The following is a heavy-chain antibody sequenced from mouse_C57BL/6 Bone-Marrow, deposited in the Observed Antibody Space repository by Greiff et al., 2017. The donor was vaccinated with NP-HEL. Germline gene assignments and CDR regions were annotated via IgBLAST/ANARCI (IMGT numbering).Heavy chain of an antibody. J-gene: IGHJ1*03. CDR2: ISNLAYSI. D-gene: IGHD1-1*01. Sequence: EVMLVESGGGLVQPGGSLKLSCAASGFTFSDYGMAWVRQAPRKGPEWVAFISNLAYSIYYADTVTGRFTISRENAKNTLYLEMSSLRSEDTAMYYCARQWYYGSSLYWYFDVWGTGTTVTVSS. CDR1: GFTFSDYG. V-gene: IGHV5-15*04. CDR3: ARQWYYGSSLYWYFDV.